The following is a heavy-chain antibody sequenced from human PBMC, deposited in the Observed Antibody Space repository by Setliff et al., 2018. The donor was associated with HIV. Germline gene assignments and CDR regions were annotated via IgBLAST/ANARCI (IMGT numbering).Heavy chain of an antibody. D-gene: IGHD3-10*01. CDR2: VSYSGST. CDR3: ARHLRQLFSSDFYFYYYYMDV. V-gene: IGHV4-39*01. Sequence: PSETLSLTCTVSAGSSSSRTYFWGWIRQPPGKGLEWIGSVSYSGSTHYNPSLKSRVTISADTSKNQFSLKLNSVTAADTAVYYCARHLRQLFSSDFYFYYYYMDVWGKGTTVTVSS. J-gene: IGHJ6*03. CDR1: AGSSSSRTYF.